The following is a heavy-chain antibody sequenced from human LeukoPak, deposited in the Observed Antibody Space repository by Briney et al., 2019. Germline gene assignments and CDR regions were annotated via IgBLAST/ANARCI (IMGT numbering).Heavy chain of an antibody. D-gene: IGHD2-15*01. CDR3: ARDRDCSGGSCYYFDY. V-gene: IGHV3-48*03. CDR1: GFTFSSYE. Sequence: GGSLRLSCAASGFTFSSYEMNWVRQAPGKGLEGVSYISSSGSTIYYADSVKGRFTISRDNAKNSLYLQMNSLRAEDTAVYYCARDRDCSGGSCYYFDYWGQGTLVTVSS. CDR2: ISSSGSTI. J-gene: IGHJ4*02.